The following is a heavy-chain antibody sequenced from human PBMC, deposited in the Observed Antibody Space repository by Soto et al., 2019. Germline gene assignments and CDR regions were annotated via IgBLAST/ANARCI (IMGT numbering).Heavy chain of an antibody. CDR1: GGSISSGDFY. CDR3: ARGAAPFDY. V-gene: IGHV4-30-4*01. J-gene: IGHJ4*02. CDR2: FYYTAST. D-gene: IGHD2-15*01. Sequence: PSETLSRTCTVSGGSISSGDFYWSWIRQPPGKGLEWIGYFYYTASTYYNPSLKSRVTISVDTSKNQFSLKLSSVTAADTAVYYRARGAAPFDYWGQGALVTVSS.